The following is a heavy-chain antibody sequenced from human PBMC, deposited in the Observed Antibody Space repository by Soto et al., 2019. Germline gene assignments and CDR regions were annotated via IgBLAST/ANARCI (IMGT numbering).Heavy chain of an antibody. CDR1: GGSFSTYA. CDR3: AGDKDRVELGVNYYYATEV. V-gene: IGHV1-69*12. CDR2: IIPIFRKP. Sequence: QVQLVQSGAEVKKPGSSVKVSCRVPGGSFSTYAISWVRQAPGQGLEWMGGIIPIFRKPRQGQKFQGRVTSSAHESTTTAYLELSDLISEDTAVYYCAGDKDRVELGVNYYYATEVWGQGTAVTVSS. J-gene: IGHJ6*02. D-gene: IGHD3-10*01.